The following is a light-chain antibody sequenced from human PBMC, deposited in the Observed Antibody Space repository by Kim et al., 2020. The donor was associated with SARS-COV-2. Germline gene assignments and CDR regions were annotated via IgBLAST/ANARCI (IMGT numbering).Light chain of an antibody. J-gene: IGLJ2*01. V-gene: IGLV3-21*04. Sequence: PGKTARVSCGGNSIGSKSVHWYQQKSGQAPILVIYYDSDWPSGIPERFSGSNSGNTATLTISRVEAGDEADYYCQVWDSSSDHRVVFGGGTQLTVL. CDR2: YDS. CDR1: SIGSKS. CDR3: QVWDSSSDHRVV.